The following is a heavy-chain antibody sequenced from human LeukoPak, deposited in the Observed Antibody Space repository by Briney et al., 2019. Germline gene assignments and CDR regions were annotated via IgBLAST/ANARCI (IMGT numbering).Heavy chain of an antibody. D-gene: IGHD3-22*01. J-gene: IGHJ2*01. CDR2: INTNTGNP. CDR1: GYTFTSYA. V-gene: IGHV7-4-1*02. Sequence: ASVKVSCKASGYTFTSYAMNWVRQAPGQGLEWMGWINTNTGNPTYAQGFTGRFVFSLDTSVSTAYLQISSLKAEDTAVYYCARGYYYDSSGQGLHWYFDLWGRDTLVTVSS. CDR3: ARGYYYDSSGQGLHWYFDL.